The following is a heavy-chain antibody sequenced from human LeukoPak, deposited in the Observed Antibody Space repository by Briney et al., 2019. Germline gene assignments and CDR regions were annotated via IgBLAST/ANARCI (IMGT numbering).Heavy chain of an antibody. Sequence: GRSLRLSCAASGFTFSSYGMHWVRQAPGKGLEWVAVISYDGSNKYYADSVKGRFTISRDNSKNTLYLQMNSLRAEDTAVYYCARDRLTLAYSSIWTDAFDIWGQGTMVTVSS. V-gene: IGHV3-30*03. J-gene: IGHJ3*02. CDR1: GFTFSSYG. D-gene: IGHD6-13*01. CDR2: ISYDGSNK. CDR3: ARDRLTLAYSSIWTDAFDI.